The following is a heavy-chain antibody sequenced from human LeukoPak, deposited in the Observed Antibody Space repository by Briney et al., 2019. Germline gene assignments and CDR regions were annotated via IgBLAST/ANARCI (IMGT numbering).Heavy chain of an antibody. D-gene: IGHD3-22*01. CDR1: GFTFDDYA. CDR2: ISWNSGSI. J-gene: IGHJ4*02. Sequence: PGRSLRLSCAASGFTFDDYAMHWVRQAPGKGLEWVSGISWNSGSIGYADSVKGRFTISRDNAKNSLYLQMNSLRAEDTALYYCAKDSGYYYFDYWGQGTLVTVSS. CDR3: AKDSGYYYFDY. V-gene: IGHV3-9*01.